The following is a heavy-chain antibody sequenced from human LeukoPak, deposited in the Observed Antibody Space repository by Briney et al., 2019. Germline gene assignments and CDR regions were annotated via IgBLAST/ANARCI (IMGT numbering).Heavy chain of an antibody. CDR3: AKEIDRYHYGSGKDY. Sequence: KPGGSLRLSCAASGFTFSDYYMSWIRQAPGQGLEWVSYISSSGSTIYYADSVKGRFTISRDNTKNTLYLQMNSLRAEDTAVYYCAKEIDRYHYGSGKDYWGQGTLVTVSS. J-gene: IGHJ4*02. V-gene: IGHV3-11*01. CDR2: ISSSGSTI. D-gene: IGHD3-10*01. CDR1: GFTFSDYY.